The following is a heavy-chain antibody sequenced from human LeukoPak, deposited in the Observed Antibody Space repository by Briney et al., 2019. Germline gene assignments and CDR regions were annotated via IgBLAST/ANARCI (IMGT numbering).Heavy chain of an antibody. CDR2: IIPIFGTA. J-gene: IGHJ3*02. D-gene: IGHD4-23*01. Sequence: ASVKVSCKASGGTFSSYAISWVRQAPGQGLEWMGGIIPIFGTANYAQKFQGRVTITADESTSTAYMELSSLRSKDTAVYYCARDDYGGNCAFDIWGQGTMVTVSS. CDR1: GGTFSSYA. V-gene: IGHV1-69*13. CDR3: ARDDYGGNCAFDI.